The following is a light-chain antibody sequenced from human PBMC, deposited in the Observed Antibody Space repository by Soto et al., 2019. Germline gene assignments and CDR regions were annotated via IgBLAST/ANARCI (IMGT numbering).Light chain of an antibody. CDR3: QQFQNWPPAT. CDR2: GAS. J-gene: IGKJ1*01. Sequence: EIVLTPSPGTLSLSPGERATLSCRASQSVSSSNLAWYQQKPGQAPRLLIYGASTRATGIPARFSGGGSGTEFTLTISDLQSEDFAVYYCQQFQNWPPATFGQGTKVDIK. V-gene: IGKV3-15*01. CDR1: QSVSSSN.